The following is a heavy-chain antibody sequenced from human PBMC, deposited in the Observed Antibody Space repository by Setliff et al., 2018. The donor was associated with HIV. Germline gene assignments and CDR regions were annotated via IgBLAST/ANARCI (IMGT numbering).Heavy chain of an antibody. J-gene: IGHJ4*02. V-gene: IGHV5-51*01. D-gene: IGHD3-10*01. Sequence: GESLKISCKGSGYSFTNYWVAWVRQMPGKGLEWMGIIYPGDSDTRYSPSFQGQVTISADKSISTAYLQWSSLKASDTAMYYCARHGQYGSGSYYNRPFDFWGQGTLVTVSS. CDR1: GYSFTNYW. CDR3: ARHGQYGSGSYYNRPFDF. CDR2: IYPGDSDT.